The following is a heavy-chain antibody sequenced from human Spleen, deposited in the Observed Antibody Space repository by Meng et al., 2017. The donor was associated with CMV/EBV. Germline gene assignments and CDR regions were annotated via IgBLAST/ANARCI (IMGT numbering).Heavy chain of an antibody. V-gene: IGHV3-30*02. CDR3: AKDWSGS. CDR1: GITVSSYA. J-gene: IGHJ5*01. Sequence: GGSLRLSCAATGITVSSYAMHWVRQPPGKGLEWVAFIRYDGSDKYYADSVKGRFTISRDNSKNTLYLQMNSLRAEDTAVYYCAKDWSGSWGQGTLVTVSS. CDR2: IRYDGSDK.